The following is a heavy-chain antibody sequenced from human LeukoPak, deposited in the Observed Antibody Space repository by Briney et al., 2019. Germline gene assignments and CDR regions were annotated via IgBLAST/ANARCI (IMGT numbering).Heavy chain of an antibody. J-gene: IGHJ4*02. CDR2: INPNGGST. D-gene: IGHD1-1*01. CDR1: GYSFISYY. CDR3: ARAYNWNDKFDY. Sequence: ASVKVSCKASGYSFISYYIHWVRQAPGQGIEWMGIINPNGGSTNYAQNFQGRVTMTRDMSTSTVYMDLSSLTSEDTAVYYCARAYNWNDKFDYWGQGTLVTVSS. V-gene: IGHV1-46*01.